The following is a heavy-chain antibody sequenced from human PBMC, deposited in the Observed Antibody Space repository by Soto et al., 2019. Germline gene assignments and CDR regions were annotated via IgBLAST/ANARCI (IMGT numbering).Heavy chain of an antibody. J-gene: IGHJ4*02. V-gene: IGHV1-18*01. CDR3: ARGGGYYGDPYYSDY. CDR2: ISAYNGNT. Sequence: GASVKVSCKASGYTFTSYGISWVRQAPGQGLEWMGWISAYNGNTNYAQKLQGRVTMTTDTSTGTAYMELRSLRSDDTAVYYCARGGGYYGDPYYSDYWGQGTLVTVSS. CDR1: GYTFTSYG. D-gene: IGHD4-17*01.